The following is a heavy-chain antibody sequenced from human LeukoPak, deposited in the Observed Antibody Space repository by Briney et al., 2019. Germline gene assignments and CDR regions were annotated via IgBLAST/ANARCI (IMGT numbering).Heavy chain of an antibody. CDR3: AHRLIPGIAVAPYAFDI. CDR2: IYWDDDK. J-gene: IGHJ3*02. Sequence: ESGPTLVNPTQTLTLTCTFSGFSLSTSGVGVGWIRQPPGKALEWLALIYWDDDKRYSPSLKSRLTITKDTSKNQVVLTMTNMDPVDTATYYCAHRLIPGIAVAPYAFDIWGQGTMVTVSS. V-gene: IGHV2-5*02. D-gene: IGHD6-19*01. CDR1: GFSLSTSGVG.